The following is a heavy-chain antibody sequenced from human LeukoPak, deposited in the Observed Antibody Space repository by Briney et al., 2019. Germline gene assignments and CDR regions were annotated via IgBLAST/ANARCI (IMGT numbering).Heavy chain of an antibody. CDR3: ARAGVDTSGYYYQGFDY. CDR2: ITSNGKSV. CDR1: GLTFSDYY. J-gene: IGHJ4*02. V-gene: IGHV3-11*04. Sequence: GRSLRLSCAASGLTFSDYYMGWIRQAPGKGLEWVSYITSNGKSVYYAASVKGRFTISRDNAKNSLYLQVNSLTAEDTAVYYCARAGVDTSGYYYQGFDYWGQGTLVTVSS. D-gene: IGHD3-3*01.